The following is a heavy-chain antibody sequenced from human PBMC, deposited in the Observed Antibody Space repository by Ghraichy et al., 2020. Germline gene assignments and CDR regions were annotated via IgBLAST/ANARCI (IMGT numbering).Heavy chain of an antibody. D-gene: IGHD3-22*01. V-gene: IGHV3-20*04. J-gene: IGHJ3*02. CDR2: INGNGDTT. CDR1: GFTFDDHG. Sequence: GSLNISCAASGFTFDDHGMSWVRLTPTKGLEWVSGINGNGDTTGYADSVKGRFTISRDDVENSMYLQMNSLRAEDTAVYYCATNGPTSGYYGAFEIWGHGTMVTVSS. CDR3: ATNGPTSGYYGAFEI.